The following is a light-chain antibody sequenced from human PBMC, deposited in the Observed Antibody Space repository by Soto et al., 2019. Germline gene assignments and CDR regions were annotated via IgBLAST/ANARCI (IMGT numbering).Light chain of an antibody. J-gene: IGKJ1*01. CDR2: TAS. Sequence: DIVLTQSPGTLSLSPGERATLSCRASQSVNSSYLAWYQQKPGQAATLLIYTASSRATGIPDRFSGGGSGTDFTLTINRLEPEDFAVYYCQQYGSSPRTFGQGTKVDIK. CDR3: QQYGSSPRT. CDR1: QSVNSSY. V-gene: IGKV3-20*01.